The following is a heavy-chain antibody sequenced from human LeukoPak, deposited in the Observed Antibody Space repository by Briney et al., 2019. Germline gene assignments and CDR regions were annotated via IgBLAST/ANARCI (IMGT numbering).Heavy chain of an antibody. CDR3: ASSGYLVVTAYDAFDI. V-gene: IGHV1-46*04. D-gene: IGHD2-21*02. CDR2: INPRGDYT. Sequence: ASVTVSCKPFGYTFTSYYIHWVRQAPGQGLEWMGIINPRGDYTTYAQNLQGRVTMTRDTSTSTIYMELSRLRSEDTAVYYCASSGYLVVTAYDAFDIWGQGTMVTVSS. CDR1: GYTFTSYY. J-gene: IGHJ3*02.